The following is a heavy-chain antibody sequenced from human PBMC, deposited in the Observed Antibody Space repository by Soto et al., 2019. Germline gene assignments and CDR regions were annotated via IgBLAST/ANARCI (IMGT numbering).Heavy chain of an antibody. V-gene: IGHV1-18*01. CDR1: GYTFNTYF. CDR2: ISPYNGNT. Sequence: HVQLVQSGGELKKPGASVKVSCNTSGYTFNTYFISWVRQAPGHGLEWMGWISPYNGNTKYGEKFQGRVTMTTDTFTRTAYMELRTLRFNDTAVYYCARDPSNSLDYWGQGTLVTVSS. J-gene: IGHJ4*02. D-gene: IGHD4-4*01. CDR3: ARDPSNSLDY.